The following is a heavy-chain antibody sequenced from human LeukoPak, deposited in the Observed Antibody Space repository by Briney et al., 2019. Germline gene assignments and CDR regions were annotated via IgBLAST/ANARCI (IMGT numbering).Heavy chain of an antibody. J-gene: IGHJ6*02. Sequence: GASVKVSCMASGYTFTSYDINWVRQATGQGLEWMGWMNPNSGNTGYAQKFQGRVTMTRNTSISTAYMELSSLRSEDTAVYYCARGVKWSESYYYYYGMDVWGQGTTVTVSS. CDR3: ARGVKWSESYYYYYGMDV. CDR1: GYTFTSYD. CDR2: MNPNSGNT. V-gene: IGHV1-8*01. D-gene: IGHD1-26*01.